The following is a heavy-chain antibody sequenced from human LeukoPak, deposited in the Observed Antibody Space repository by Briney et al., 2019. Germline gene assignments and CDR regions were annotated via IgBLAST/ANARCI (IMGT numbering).Heavy chain of an antibody. CDR3: AKVGDCGGDCPYYFDY. Sequence: GGSLRLSCAASGFTFSSYGMHWVRQAPGKGLEWVAVIWYDGSNKYYADSVKGRFTISRDNSKNTLYLQMNSLRAEDTAVYYCAKVGDCGGDCPYYFDYWGQGTLVTVSS. J-gene: IGHJ4*02. D-gene: IGHD2-21*02. CDR1: GFTFSSYG. CDR2: IWYDGSNK. V-gene: IGHV3-33*06.